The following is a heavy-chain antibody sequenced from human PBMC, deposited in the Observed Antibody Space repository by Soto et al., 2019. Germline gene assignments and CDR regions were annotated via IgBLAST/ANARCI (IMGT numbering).Heavy chain of an antibody. Sequence: EVQLVESGGGLVKPGGSLRLSCAASGFTFSNAWMNWVRQAPGKGLEWVGRIKSKTDGGTTDYAAPVKGRFTISRDDSKNTLYLQMNSLKTEDTAVYYCTTGEAFWSGYSSPYYYGMDVWGQGTTVTVSS. CDR1: GFTFSNAW. D-gene: IGHD3-3*01. J-gene: IGHJ6*02. V-gene: IGHV3-15*07. CDR2: IKSKTDGGTT. CDR3: TTGEAFWSGYSSPYYYGMDV.